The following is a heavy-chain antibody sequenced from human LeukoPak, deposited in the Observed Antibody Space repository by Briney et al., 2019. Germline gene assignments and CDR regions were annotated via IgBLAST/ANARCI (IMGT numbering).Heavy chain of an antibody. V-gene: IGHV4-59*05. CDR3: ARHTAMVIALSRFDY. CDR2: IYYSGST. J-gene: IGHJ4*02. CDR1: GGSINGYY. Sequence: SETLSLTCTVSGGSINGYYRSWIRQPPGKGLEWIGSIYYSGSTYYNPSLKSRITISVDTSKNQFSLKLSSVTAADTAVYYCARHTAMVIALSRFDYWGQGTLVTVSS. D-gene: IGHD5-18*01.